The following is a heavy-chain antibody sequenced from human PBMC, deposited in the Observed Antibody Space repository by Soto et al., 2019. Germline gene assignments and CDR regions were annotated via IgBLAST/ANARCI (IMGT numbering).Heavy chain of an antibody. CDR2: INPSGGST. V-gene: IGHV1-46*01. Sequence: ASVKVSCKASGYPFTNYYMHWVRQAPGQGLAWMGIINPSGGSTSYAQKFQGRVTMTRDTSTSTVYMELSSLSSEDTAVYYCARDLYCSGGSCYYDNNWFDPWGQGTLVTVSS. CDR3: ARDLYCSGGSCYYDNNWFDP. J-gene: IGHJ5*02. D-gene: IGHD2-15*01. CDR1: GYPFTNYY.